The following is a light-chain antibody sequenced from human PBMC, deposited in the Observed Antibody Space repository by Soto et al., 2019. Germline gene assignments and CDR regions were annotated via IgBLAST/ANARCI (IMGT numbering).Light chain of an antibody. CDR3: SSYTRAATYV. J-gene: IGLJ1*01. CDR1: SSDVGAYNY. Sequence: QSALTQPASISGSPGQSITISCTGSSSDVGAYNYDSWYQQYRPGEAPKLIIYDVSHRPAGVSTRFSGSKSGNTASLTISGLQTEDEADYYCSSYTRAATYVFGTGTKLTVL. CDR2: DVS. V-gene: IGLV2-14*03.